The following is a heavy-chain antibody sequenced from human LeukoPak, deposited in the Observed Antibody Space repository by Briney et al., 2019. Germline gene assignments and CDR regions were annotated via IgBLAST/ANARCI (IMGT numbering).Heavy chain of an antibody. CDR2: IYYSGST. Sequence: SSETLSLTCTVSGGSISSYYWSWIRQPPGKGLEWIGYIYYSGSTNYNPSLKSRVTISVDTSKNQFSLKLSSVTAADTAVYYCARLPLEGDWFDPWGQGTLVTVSS. V-gene: IGHV4-59*01. CDR3: ARLPLEGDWFDP. CDR1: GGSISSYY. D-gene: IGHD3-16*01. J-gene: IGHJ5*02.